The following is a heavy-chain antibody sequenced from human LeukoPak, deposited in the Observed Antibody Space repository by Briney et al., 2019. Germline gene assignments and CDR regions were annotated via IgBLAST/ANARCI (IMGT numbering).Heavy chain of an antibody. V-gene: IGHV4-59*01. Sequence: SETLSLTCSVSGDSISSSYWTWIRQPPGKGLEWIANVDDSGSTTYNPALKRRVTMSVAPSKKNFSLKLNSVTAADTAVYYCARDRIAVASNWIDPWGQGTLVTVSS. J-gene: IGHJ5*02. CDR1: GDSISSSY. CDR2: VDDSGST. CDR3: ARDRIAVASNWIDP. D-gene: IGHD6-19*01.